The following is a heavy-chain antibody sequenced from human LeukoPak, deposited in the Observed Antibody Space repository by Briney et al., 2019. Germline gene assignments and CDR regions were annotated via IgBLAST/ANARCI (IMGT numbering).Heavy chain of an antibody. V-gene: IGHV3-11*04. J-gene: IGHJ4*02. CDR2: IGSGGDSI. CDR3: ARDDSSGYYLAYYFDY. Sequence: GGSLRLSCAASHFVFSDHYMSWVRQAPGRGLEWVAYIGSGGDSILYADSVKGRFTISRDNSKNTLYLQMNSLRAEDTAVYYCARDDSSGYYLAYYFDYWGQGTLVTVSS. CDR1: HFVFSDHY. D-gene: IGHD3-22*01.